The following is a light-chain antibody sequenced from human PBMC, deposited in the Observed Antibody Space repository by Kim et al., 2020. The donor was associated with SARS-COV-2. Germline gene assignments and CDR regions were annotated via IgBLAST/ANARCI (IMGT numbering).Light chain of an antibody. V-gene: IGLV1-44*01. J-gene: IGLJ3*02. Sequence: QSVLTQPPSVSGTPGQRVTISCSGSSSNIGSHFVNWFQQLPGTAPKLLIYSDNQRPSGVPDRFSGSKSGTSASLAISGLQSDDEADYYCATWDVSLSCWVFGGGTQLTVL. CDR3: ATWDVSLSCWV. CDR1: SSNIGSHF. CDR2: SDN.